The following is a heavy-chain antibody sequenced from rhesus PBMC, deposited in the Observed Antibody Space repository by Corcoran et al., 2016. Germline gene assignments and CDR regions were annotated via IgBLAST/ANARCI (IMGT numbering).Heavy chain of an antibody. CDR2: IYGSGSST. CDR3: ARVTWIQHYYYGLDS. D-gene: IGHD5-12*01. J-gene: IGHJ6*01. CDR1: GVSLRSSY. Sequence: QLPLQESGPGLVKPSETLSVPCAVPGVSLRSSYWSRTRTAPGKGLEWIGYIYGSGSSTNYNPSLKSRVTLSVDTSKNQFSLKLSSVTAADTAVYYCARVTWIQHYYYGLDSWGQGVVVTVSS. V-gene: IGHV4-169*01.